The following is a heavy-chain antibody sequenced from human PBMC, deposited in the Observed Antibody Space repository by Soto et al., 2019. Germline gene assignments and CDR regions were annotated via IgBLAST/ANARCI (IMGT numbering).Heavy chain of an antibody. D-gene: IGHD1-1*01. CDR3: ARGSGIVALPGELEDVNYDY. Sequence: QVQLQQWGAGLVKPSETLSLSCAVYGQSFSGHSWAWIRQPPGKGLEWIGEINESGSTYYNPSLKGRVILSTDTSKNQFSLKLSSVSAADTAAYFCARGSGIVALPGELEDVNYDYWGQGTLVNVSS. CDR2: INESGST. J-gene: IGHJ4*02. V-gene: IGHV4-34*01. CDR1: GQSFSGHS.